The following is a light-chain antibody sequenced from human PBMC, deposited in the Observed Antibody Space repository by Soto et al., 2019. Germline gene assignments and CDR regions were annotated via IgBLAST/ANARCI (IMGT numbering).Light chain of an antibody. J-gene: IGKJ1*01. Sequence: EIVLTQSPGTLSLSPGERATLSCRASQSVSSNFLGWYQQKPGQAPRLLIYGASNRATGIPDRFSGSGSGTEVTLTINRLEPEDFAVYYCQQYAISTWTFGQGTKVEIK. CDR3: QQYAISTWT. CDR2: GAS. CDR1: QSVSSNF. V-gene: IGKV3-20*01.